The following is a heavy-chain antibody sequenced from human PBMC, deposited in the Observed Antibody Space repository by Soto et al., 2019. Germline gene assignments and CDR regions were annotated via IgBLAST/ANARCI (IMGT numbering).Heavy chain of an antibody. Sequence: EVQLVESGGGLVQPGGSLRLSCAASGFTFSSYSMNWVRQAPGKGLEWVSYISSSSSTIYYADSVKGGFTISRDNAKNSLYLQMNSLRAEDTAVYYCARAALYNWNDVSWFDPWGQGTLVTVSS. V-gene: IGHV3-48*01. CDR1: GFTFSSYS. J-gene: IGHJ5*02. D-gene: IGHD1-1*01. CDR3: ARAALYNWNDVSWFDP. CDR2: ISSSSSTI.